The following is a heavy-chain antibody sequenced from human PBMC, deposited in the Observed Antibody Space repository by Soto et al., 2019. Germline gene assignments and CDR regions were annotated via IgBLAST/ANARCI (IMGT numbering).Heavy chain of an antibody. CDR2: IYPGDSDT. V-gene: IGHV5-51*01. Sequence: GESLKISCKASGYSFTTYWIGWVRQMPGKGLEWMGIIYPGDSDTRYSPSFQGQVTISADESTSTAYLQWSSLKASDTAMYFCAKFDYGEDYFDYWAQGTLVTVSS. J-gene: IGHJ4*02. CDR1: GYSFTTYW. CDR3: AKFDYGEDYFDY. D-gene: IGHD4-17*01.